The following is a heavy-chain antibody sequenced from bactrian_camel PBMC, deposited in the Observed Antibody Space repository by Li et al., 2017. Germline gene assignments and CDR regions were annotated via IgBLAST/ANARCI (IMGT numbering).Heavy chain of an antibody. V-gene: IGHV3S40*01. CDR2: INSGGGTT. CDR3: ATGNPEGGSWYGLCFGY. D-gene: IGHD6*01. CDR1: GFAFTSYD. Sequence: DVQLVESGGGSVPAGGSLTLSCATSGFAFTSYDMNWVRQVPGKGLEWVSTINSGGGTTYYADSVKGRFTISKDNAKNTLYLQMNSLKPEDTALYYCATGNPEGGSWYGLCFGYWGQGTQVTVS. J-gene: IGHJ6*01.